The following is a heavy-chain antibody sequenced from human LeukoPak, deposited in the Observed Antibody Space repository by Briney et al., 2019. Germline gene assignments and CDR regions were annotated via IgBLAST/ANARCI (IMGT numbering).Heavy chain of an antibody. CDR3: ARWGGYCSGGSCHHNWFDP. CDR1: GGSISSYY. J-gene: IGHJ5*02. Sequence: SETLSLTCTVSGGSISSYYWSWIRQPPGKGLEWIGYIYYSGSTNYNPSLKSRVTISVDTSKNQFSLKLSSVTAADTAVYYCARWGGYCSGGSCHHNWFDPWGQGTLVTVSS. V-gene: IGHV4-59*01. D-gene: IGHD2-15*01. CDR2: IYYSGST.